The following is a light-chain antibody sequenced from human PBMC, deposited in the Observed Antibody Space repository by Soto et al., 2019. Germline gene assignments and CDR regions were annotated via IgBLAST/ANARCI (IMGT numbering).Light chain of an antibody. V-gene: IGKV3D-15*01. Sequence: EIVLTQSPATLSVSPGERATLSFRASQSVRSNLAWYQQKPGQAPRLLINGASTRATGIPARFSGSGSGTEFTLTISSLQPEDFATYFCQQLNSYPITFGQGTRLEIK. CDR1: QSVRSN. CDR2: GAS. CDR3: QQLNSYPIT. J-gene: IGKJ5*01.